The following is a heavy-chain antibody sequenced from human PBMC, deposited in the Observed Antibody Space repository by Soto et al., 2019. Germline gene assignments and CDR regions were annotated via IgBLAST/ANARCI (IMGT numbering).Heavy chain of an antibody. J-gene: IGHJ4*02. V-gene: IGHV4-59*08. Sequence: SETLSLTCTVSGGSISSYYWSWIRQPPGKGLEWIGYIYYSGSTNSNPSLKSRVTLSIDRSKNQFSLKLASMTAADTAVYYCARGGGYDPFDYWGQGTLVTVSS. CDR1: GGSISSYY. CDR2: IYYSGST. CDR3: ARGGGYDPFDY. D-gene: IGHD5-12*01.